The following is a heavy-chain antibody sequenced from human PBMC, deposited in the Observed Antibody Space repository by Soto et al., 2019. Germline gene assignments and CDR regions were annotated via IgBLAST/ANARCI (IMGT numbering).Heavy chain of an antibody. Sequence: QITLKESGPTLVNPTQTLTLTCTFSGFSLSTSGVGVGWIRQPPGKALEWLALIYWDDDKRYSPSLKSRLTITKDTSKNQVVLTMTNMDPVDTATYYCAHRLLLWFGGMDAFDIWGQGTMVTVSS. D-gene: IGHD3-10*01. CDR3: AHRLLLWFGGMDAFDI. CDR2: IYWDDDK. CDR1: GFSLSTSGVG. J-gene: IGHJ3*02. V-gene: IGHV2-5*02.